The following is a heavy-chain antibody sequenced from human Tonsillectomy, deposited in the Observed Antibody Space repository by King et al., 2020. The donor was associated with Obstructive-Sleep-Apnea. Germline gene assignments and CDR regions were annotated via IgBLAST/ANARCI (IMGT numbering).Heavy chain of an antibody. CDR2: IYYSGST. V-gene: IGHV4-31*03. D-gene: IGHD6-13*01. CDR1: GGSISSGGYY. J-gene: IGHJ4*02. CDR3: ATTGYSSSWYVY. Sequence: VQLQESGPGLVKPSQTLSLTCTVSGGSISSGGYYWSWIRPHPGKGLEWIGYIYYSGSTYYNPSLKSRVTISVDTSKNQFSLKLSSVTAADTAVYYCATTGYSSSWYVYWGQGTLVTVSS.